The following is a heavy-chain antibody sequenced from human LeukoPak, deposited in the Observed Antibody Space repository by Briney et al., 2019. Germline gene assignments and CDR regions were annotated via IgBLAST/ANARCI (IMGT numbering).Heavy chain of an antibody. CDR3: ARHGGYYDSSR. D-gene: IGHD3-22*01. V-gene: IGHV5-10-1*01. CDR2: IDPSDSYT. Sequence: GESLEISFKGSGCGFTSYWISWVRPMPGKGLEGMGRIDPSDSYTNYSPSFQGHVTISADKSISTAYLQWSSLKASDTAMYYCARHGGYYDSSRWGQGTLVTVSS. J-gene: IGHJ4*02. CDR1: GCGFTSYW.